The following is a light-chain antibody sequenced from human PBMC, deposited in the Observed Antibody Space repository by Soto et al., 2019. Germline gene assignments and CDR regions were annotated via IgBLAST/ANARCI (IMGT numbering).Light chain of an antibody. CDR2: EVS. Sequence: QSALTQPAYVSGSPGQSITISCTGTSSDVGGYNYVSWYQQHPGKAPKLMIYEVSNRPSGVSNRFSGSKSGNTASLTISGLQAEDEADYYCISYTSSSTLGVFGTGTKVTVL. CDR1: SSDVGGYNY. J-gene: IGLJ1*01. V-gene: IGLV2-14*01. CDR3: ISYTSSSTLGV.